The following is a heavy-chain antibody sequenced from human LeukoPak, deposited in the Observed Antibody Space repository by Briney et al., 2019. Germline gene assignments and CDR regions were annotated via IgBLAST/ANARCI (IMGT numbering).Heavy chain of an antibody. V-gene: IGHV4-34*01. J-gene: IGHJ4*02. CDR2: INHSGST. CDR3: ARGYGDYPSYFDY. D-gene: IGHD4-17*01. Sequence: SETLSLTCAVYGVSFSGYYWSWIRQPPGKGLEWIGEINHSGSTNYNPSLKSRVTISVDTSKNQFSLKLSSVTAADTAVYYCARGYGDYPSYFDYWGQGTLVTVSS. CDR1: GVSFSGYY.